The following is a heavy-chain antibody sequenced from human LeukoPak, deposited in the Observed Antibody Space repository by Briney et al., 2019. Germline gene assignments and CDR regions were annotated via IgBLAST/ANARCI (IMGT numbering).Heavy chain of an antibody. CDR1: GFTFNRFW. D-gene: IGHD6-19*01. V-gene: IGHV3-74*01. CDR2: IISDGSST. J-gene: IGHJ3*02. Sequence: PGGSLRLSCAASGFTFNRFWMHWVRQAPGKVLVWVSRIISDGSSTNYADSVKGRFTISRDNAKNTLYLQMNSLRAEDTALYYCAREDVDITVATSGAFDIWGQGTMVTVSS. CDR3: AREDVDITVATSGAFDI.